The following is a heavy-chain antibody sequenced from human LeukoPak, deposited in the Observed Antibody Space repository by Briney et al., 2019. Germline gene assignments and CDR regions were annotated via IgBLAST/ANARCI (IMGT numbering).Heavy chain of an antibody. Sequence: GASVKVSCKASGGTFSSYAISWVRQAPGQGLEWTGGIIPIFGTANYAQKFQGRVTITADESTSTAYMELSSLRSEDTAVCYCATLYYYDSSGYYRNWSQGTLVTVSS. CDR1: GGTFSSYA. D-gene: IGHD3-22*01. CDR2: IIPIFGTA. J-gene: IGHJ4*02. V-gene: IGHV1-69*13. CDR3: ATLYYYDSSGYYRN.